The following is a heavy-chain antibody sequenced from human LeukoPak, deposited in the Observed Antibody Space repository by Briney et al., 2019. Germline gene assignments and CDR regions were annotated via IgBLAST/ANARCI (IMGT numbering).Heavy chain of an antibody. CDR2: INHSGST. CDR3: AGEAGYYYDSSGYGGFDY. CDR1: GGSFSGYY. Sequence: SETLSLTCAVYGGSFSGYYWSWIRQPPGKGLEWIGEINHSGSTNYNPSLKSRVTISVDTSKNQFSLKLSSVTAADTAVYYCAGEAGYYYDSSGYGGFDYWGQGTLVTVSS. D-gene: IGHD3-22*01. J-gene: IGHJ4*02. V-gene: IGHV4-34*01.